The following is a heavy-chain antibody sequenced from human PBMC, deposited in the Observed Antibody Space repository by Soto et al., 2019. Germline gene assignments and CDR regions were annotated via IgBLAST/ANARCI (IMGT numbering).Heavy chain of an antibody. CDR2: IIPIFGTA. CDR3: ARSTPPYSSSHYGMEV. Sequence: SSVKVSCKASGGTFSSYAISWGRQAPGKGLEWMGGIIPIFGTANYAQKFQGRVTITADESTSTAYMELSSLRSEDTAVYYCARSTPPYSSSHYGMEVWGQGTTVTVSS. CDR1: GGTFSSYA. D-gene: IGHD6-13*01. V-gene: IGHV1-69*13. J-gene: IGHJ6*02.